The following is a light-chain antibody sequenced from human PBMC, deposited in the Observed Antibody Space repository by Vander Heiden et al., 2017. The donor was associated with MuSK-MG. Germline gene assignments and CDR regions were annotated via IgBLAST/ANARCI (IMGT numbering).Light chain of an antibody. Sequence: EIVLTQSPATLSLSPGERATLSCSASQSVSSYLAWYQQKPGQAPRLLIYDASNRATGIPARCSGSGSGTDFTLTISSLEPEDFAVYYCQQRSNWPRTFGQGTKMEIK. CDR3: QQRSNWPRT. CDR1: QSVSSY. CDR2: DAS. J-gene: IGKJ2*01. V-gene: IGKV3-11*01.